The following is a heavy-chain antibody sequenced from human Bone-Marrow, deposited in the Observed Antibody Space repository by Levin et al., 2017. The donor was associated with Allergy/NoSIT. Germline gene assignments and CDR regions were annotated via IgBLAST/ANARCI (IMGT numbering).Heavy chain of an antibody. D-gene: IGHD2-15*01. V-gene: IGHV3-74*01. Sequence: GGSLRLSCAASGFTFSNYWMHWVRQAPGKGLVWVSEIDRDGSSTAYADSVKGRFTTSRNNAKNTLYLQMNSLRVEDTAVYYCARGTQGASGTDYWGQGTLVSVSS. J-gene: IGHJ4*02. CDR2: IDRDGSST. CDR1: GFTFSNYW. CDR3: ARGTQGASGTDY.